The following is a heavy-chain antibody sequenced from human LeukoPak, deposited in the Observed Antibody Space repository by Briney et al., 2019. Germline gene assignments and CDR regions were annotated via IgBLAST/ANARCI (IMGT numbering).Heavy chain of an antibody. V-gene: IGHV3-7*01. D-gene: IGHD3-10*01. Sequence: GDSLRLSCAASGFNLNRHWMSWVRQAPGKGLEWVANIMEDGSVKNYVGSVKGRFTISRDNAKNSLYLQMNSLRAEDTAVYYCARNYASGGSWFDPWGQGTLVTVSS. J-gene: IGHJ5*02. CDR1: GFNLNRHW. CDR3: ARNYASGGSWFDP. CDR2: IMEDGSVK.